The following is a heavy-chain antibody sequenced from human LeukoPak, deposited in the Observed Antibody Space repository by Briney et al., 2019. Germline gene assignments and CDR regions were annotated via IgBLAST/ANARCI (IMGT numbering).Heavy chain of an antibody. V-gene: IGHV3-9*01. J-gene: IGHJ6*03. CDR3: AKDPTSSDYGEYAGYMDV. CDR1: GFTFDDYA. D-gene: IGHD4-17*01. Sequence: PGRSLRLSCAASGFTFDDYAMHWVRQAPGKGLEWVSGISWNSGSIGYADSVKGRFTISRDNAKNSLYLQMNSLSPEDTAMDYCAKDPTSSDYGEYAGYMDVWGKGTTVTVSS. CDR2: ISWNSGSI.